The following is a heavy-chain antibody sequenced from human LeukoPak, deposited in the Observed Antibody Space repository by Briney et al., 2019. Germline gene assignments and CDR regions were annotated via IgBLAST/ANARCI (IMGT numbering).Heavy chain of an antibody. CDR3: ARGRRSITIFGVVITTSPLYGMDV. CDR2: INHSGST. D-gene: IGHD3-3*01. Sequence: SETLSLTCAVYGGSSSGYYWSWIRQPPGKGLEWIGEINHSGSTNYNPSLKSRVTISVDTSKNQFSLKLSSVTAADTAVYYCARGRRSITIFGVVITTSPLYGMDVWGQGTTVTVSS. CDR1: GGSSSGYY. V-gene: IGHV4-34*01. J-gene: IGHJ6*02.